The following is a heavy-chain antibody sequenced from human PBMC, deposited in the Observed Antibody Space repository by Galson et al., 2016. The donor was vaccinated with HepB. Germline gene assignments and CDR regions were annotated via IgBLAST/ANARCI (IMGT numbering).Heavy chain of an antibody. CDR3: ARDSPGNSFFDY. Sequence: ETLSLTCAVSGGSINTEDWWNWVRQPPGKGLEWIGDIHRSGTTNYNPSLESRVTISVDKSKNQFSLNLTSVTPEDTAVYYCARDSPGNSFFDYWSQGTLVTVSS. J-gene: IGHJ4*02. CDR2: IHRSGTT. V-gene: IGHV4-4*02. D-gene: IGHD4-23*01. CDR1: GGSINTEDW.